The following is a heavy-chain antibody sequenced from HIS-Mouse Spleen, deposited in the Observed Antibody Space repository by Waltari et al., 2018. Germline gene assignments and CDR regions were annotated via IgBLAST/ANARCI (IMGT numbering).Heavy chain of an antibody. J-gene: IGHJ6*02. D-gene: IGHD5-18*01. Sequence: QVQLQESGPGLVKPSETLSLTCTVSGYSISSGYYWAWIRQPQGKGRAWSGSIYHSGSTYYNPSLKSRVTISVDTSKNQFSLKLSSVTAADTAVYYCARDPGDSDYSYGPYYYYYGMDVWGQGTTVTVSS. V-gene: IGHV4-38-2*02. CDR3: ARDPGDSDYSYGPYYYYYGMDV. CDR1: GYSISSGYY. CDR2: IYHSGST.